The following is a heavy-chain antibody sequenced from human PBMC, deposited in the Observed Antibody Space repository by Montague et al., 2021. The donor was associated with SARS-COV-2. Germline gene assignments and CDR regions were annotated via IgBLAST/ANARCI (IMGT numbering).Heavy chain of an antibody. CDR2: INHGGST. CDR3: ARLRDGVVPSPILGVGPYYSEHYIDV. D-gene: IGHD3-10*01. J-gene: IGHJ6*03. V-gene: IGHV4-34*01. Sequence: SETLSLTCAVYGTSFSGYYWNWIRQPPGKGLEWIGEINHGGSTKYSPSLKSRLTISADTSKNQFSLKLTSVAAADTAVYYCARLRDGVVPSPILGVGPYYSEHYIDVWGRGTTVTVSS. CDR1: GTSFSGYY.